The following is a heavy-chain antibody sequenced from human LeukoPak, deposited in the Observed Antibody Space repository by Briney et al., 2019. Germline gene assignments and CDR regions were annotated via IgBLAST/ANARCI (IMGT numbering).Heavy chain of an antibody. CDR3: ASRYSSGWYGVDY. J-gene: IGHJ4*02. Sequence: KPSETLSLTCTVSGGSISSSSYYWGWIRQPPGKGLEWIGSIYYSGSTYYSPSLKSRVTISVDTSKNQFSLKLSSVTAADTAVYYCASRYSSGWYGVDYWGQGTLVTVSS. CDR2: IYYSGST. CDR1: GGSISSSSYY. D-gene: IGHD6-19*01. V-gene: IGHV4-39*01.